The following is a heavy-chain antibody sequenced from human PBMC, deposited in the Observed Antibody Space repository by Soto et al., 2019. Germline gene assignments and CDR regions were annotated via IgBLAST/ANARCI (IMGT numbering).Heavy chain of an antibody. D-gene: IGHD6-6*01. CDR3: ARGSSSSDNWFDP. V-gene: IGHV1-2*02. J-gene: IGHJ5*02. Sequence: ASVKVSCKASGDTFTGYYMHWVRQAPGQGLEWMGWINPNSGGTNYAQKFQGRVTMTRDTSISTAYMELSRLRSDDTAVYYCARGSSSSDNWFDPWGQGTLVTVS. CDR1: GDTFTGYY. CDR2: INPNSGGT.